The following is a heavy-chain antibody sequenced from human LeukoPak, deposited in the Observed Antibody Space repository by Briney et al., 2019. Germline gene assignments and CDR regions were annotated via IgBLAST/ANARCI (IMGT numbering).Heavy chain of an antibody. Sequence: SETLSLTCAVYGGSFSGYYWSWIRQPPGKGLEWIGEINHSGSANYNPSLRSRVTISVDTSKNQFSLKLSSVTAADTAVYYCARTTEGYCSSTSCYEFYYYYYMDVWGKGTTVTISS. V-gene: IGHV4-34*01. J-gene: IGHJ6*03. D-gene: IGHD2-2*01. CDR1: GGSFSGYY. CDR3: ARTTEGYCSSTSCYEFYYYYYMDV. CDR2: INHSGSA.